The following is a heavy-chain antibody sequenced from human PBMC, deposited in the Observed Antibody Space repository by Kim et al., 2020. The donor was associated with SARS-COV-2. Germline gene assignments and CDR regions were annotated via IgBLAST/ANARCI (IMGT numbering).Heavy chain of an antibody. J-gene: IGHJ4*02. V-gene: IGHV3-33*05. CDR3: ARVSEGADY. CDR2: ISYDGSNK. CDR1: GFTFSSYG. Sequence: GGSLRLSCAASGFTFSSYGMHWVRQAPGKGVEWVAVISYDGSNKYYADSVKGRFTISRDNSKNTLYLQMNSLRAEDTAVYYCARVSEGADYWGQGTLVTVSS.